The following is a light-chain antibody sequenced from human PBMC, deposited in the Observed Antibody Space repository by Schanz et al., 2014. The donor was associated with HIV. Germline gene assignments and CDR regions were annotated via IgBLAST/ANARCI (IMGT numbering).Light chain of an antibody. CDR2: EVS. J-gene: IGLJ1*01. CDR3: SSYTSISTLV. V-gene: IGLV2-18*02. Sequence: QSALTQPPSVSGSPGQSVTISCTGTSSDIGTYNRVFWYQQSPGTAPKLLIYEVSDRPSGIPDRFSGSKSGNTASLTISALQPEDEADYYCSSYTSISTLVFGTGTKLTVL. CDR1: SSDIGTYNR.